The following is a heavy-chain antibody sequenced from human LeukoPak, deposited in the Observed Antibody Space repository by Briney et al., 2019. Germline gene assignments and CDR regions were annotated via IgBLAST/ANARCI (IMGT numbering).Heavy chain of an antibody. Sequence: GGSLRLSCAASGFTFSSSAMNWVRQAPGKGLEWVSTISGSGDRTYYADSVKGRFTISRDNSKNTLFLQMSSLRAEDTAVYYCAKGYYGSGSYGWFDYWGQGTLVTVSS. V-gene: IGHV3-23*01. CDR2: ISGSGDRT. J-gene: IGHJ4*02. D-gene: IGHD3-10*01. CDR1: GFTFSSSA. CDR3: AKGYYGSGSYGWFDY.